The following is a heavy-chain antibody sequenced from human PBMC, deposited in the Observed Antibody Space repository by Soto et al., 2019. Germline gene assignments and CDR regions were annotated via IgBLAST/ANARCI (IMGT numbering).Heavy chain of an antibody. CDR1: GYTFTSYY. V-gene: IGHV1-46*01. J-gene: IGHJ4*02. D-gene: IGHD3-16*01. Sequence: ASVKVSCKASGYTFTSYYMPWVRQAPGQGLEWMGIINPSGGSTSYAQKFQGRVTMTRDTSTSTVYMELSSLRSEDTAVYYCASEYYDYVWGVDWGQGTLVTVSS. CDR3: ASEYYDYVWGVD. CDR2: INPSGGST.